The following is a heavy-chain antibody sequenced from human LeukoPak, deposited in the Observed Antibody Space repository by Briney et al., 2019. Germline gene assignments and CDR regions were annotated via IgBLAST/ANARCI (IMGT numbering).Heavy chain of an antibody. Sequence: GRSLRLSRAASGFTVSSNYMSWVRQAPGKGLGWVSVIYSGGSTYSADSVKGRFTISRDNSKNTLYLQMSSLRAEDTAVYYCARGYYDSSGYLAGFDYWGQGTLVTVSS. V-gene: IGHV3-53*01. J-gene: IGHJ4*02. D-gene: IGHD3-22*01. CDR2: IYSGGST. CDR3: ARGYYDSSGYLAGFDY. CDR1: GFTVSSNY.